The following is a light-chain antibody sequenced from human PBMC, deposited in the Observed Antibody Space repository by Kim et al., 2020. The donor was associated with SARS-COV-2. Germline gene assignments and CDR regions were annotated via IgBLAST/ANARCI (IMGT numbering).Light chain of an antibody. Sequence: DIQMTQSPSSLSESVGDRVTITCRASQRISKYLAWYQQKPGKVPKLLIYSASTVQSGVPSRFSGSGSGTDFTLSISSLQPEDVATYYCQKYNSAPLTFGGGTKVDIK. CDR2: SAS. CDR3: QKYNSAPLT. V-gene: IGKV1-27*01. J-gene: IGKJ4*01. CDR1: QRISKY.